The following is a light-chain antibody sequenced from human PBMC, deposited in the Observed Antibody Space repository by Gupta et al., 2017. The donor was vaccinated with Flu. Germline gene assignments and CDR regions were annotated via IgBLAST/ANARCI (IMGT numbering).Light chain of an antibody. CDR2: SAS. Sequence: ASLSASVGDRVTISCRASQSVSVYLNWYQQKPGKAAKCLIYSASSLQSGGPSSRIGSRWGTDDTLPISSLQAQDYATDYCQQRYGTLRYTFGQGTKLEIK. J-gene: IGKJ2*01. CDR3: QQRYGTLRYT. V-gene: IGKV1-39*01. CDR1: QSVSVY.